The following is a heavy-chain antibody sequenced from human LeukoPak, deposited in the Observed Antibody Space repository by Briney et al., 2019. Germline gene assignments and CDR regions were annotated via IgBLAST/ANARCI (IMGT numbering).Heavy chain of an antibody. CDR1: GFTFSQYW. CDR3: AKDTYGPDDY. CDR2: IDKDGSQK. J-gene: IGHJ4*02. Sequence: PGGSLRLSCAASGFTFSQYWMSWFRQTPGKGLEWVAHIDKDGSQKNYVDSVKGRFNISRDNSKNSVYLQMNSLRGEDTGVYYCAKDTYGPDDYWGQGTLVTVSS. V-gene: IGHV3-7*04. D-gene: IGHD1-14*01.